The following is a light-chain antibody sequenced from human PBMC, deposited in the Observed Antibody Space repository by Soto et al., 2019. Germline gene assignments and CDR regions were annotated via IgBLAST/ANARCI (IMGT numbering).Light chain of an antibody. V-gene: IGKV3-20*01. Sequence: EIVLTQSPGTLSLSPGERATLSCRASQSVSSNYLAWYQQKPGQAPRLLIYGVSSRATGIPDRFSGSGSGTDFTHTISRLEPEDFAVYYCHQYGSAPRTFGQGTKVEIK. CDR1: QSVSSNY. CDR2: GVS. CDR3: HQYGSAPRT. J-gene: IGKJ1*01.